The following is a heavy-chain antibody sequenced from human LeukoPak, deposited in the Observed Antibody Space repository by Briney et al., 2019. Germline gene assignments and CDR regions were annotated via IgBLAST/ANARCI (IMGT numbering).Heavy chain of an antibody. CDR3: ARSGFATDSHFDY. Sequence: GASVKVSCEASGYTFTNYDINWVRQAPGQGPEWMGWMNPNSGNTGYAQKFQGRVTMTRDTSITTAYLELSSLRSEDTAVYFCARSGFATDSHFDYWGQGTPVTVSS. D-gene: IGHD1-26*01. CDR1: GYTFTNYD. V-gene: IGHV1-8*01. CDR2: MNPNSGNT. J-gene: IGHJ4*02.